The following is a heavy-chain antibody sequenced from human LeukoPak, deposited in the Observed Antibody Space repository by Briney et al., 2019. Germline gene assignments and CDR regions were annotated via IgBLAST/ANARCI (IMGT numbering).Heavy chain of an antibody. CDR1: GFTFSSYS. J-gene: IGHJ4*02. D-gene: IGHD3-10*01. V-gene: IGHV3-48*01. CDR3: ARGLRQIWFGELLSLDY. Sequence: PGGSLRLSCAASGFTFSSYSMNWVRQAPGKGLEWVSYISSSSSTIYYADSVKGRFTISRDNAKNSLYLRMNSLRAEDTAVYYCARGLRQIWFGELLSLDYWGQGTLVTVSS. CDR2: ISSSSSTI.